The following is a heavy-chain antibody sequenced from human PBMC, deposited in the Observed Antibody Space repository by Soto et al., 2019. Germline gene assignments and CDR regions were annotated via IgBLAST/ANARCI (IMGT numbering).Heavy chain of an antibody. Sequence: GGSLRLSCAASGFTFSSYSMNWVRQAPGKGLEWVSYISSSSSTIYYADSVKGRFTISRDNAKNSLYLQMNSLRAGDTAVYYCARDTVAAAGTDWFDPWGQGTLVTVSS. D-gene: IGHD6-13*01. V-gene: IGHV3-48*01. CDR1: GFTFSSYS. CDR3: ARDTVAAAGTDWFDP. CDR2: ISSSSSTI. J-gene: IGHJ5*02.